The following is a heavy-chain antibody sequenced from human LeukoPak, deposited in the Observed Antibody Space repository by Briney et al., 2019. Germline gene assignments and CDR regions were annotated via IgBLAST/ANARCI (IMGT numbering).Heavy chain of an antibody. CDR2: FDPEDGEI. CDR1: GNTLTELS. V-gene: IGHV1-24*01. D-gene: IGHD3-3*01. CDR3: VTVESSKRDDDAAADFYFVY. J-gene: IGHJ4*02. Sequence: ASVKVSCKVSGNTLTELSTHWVRQAPGKGPEWMGGFDPEDGEIIYAEKFQGRVAMTEDTSSDTAYMDLSRLASDDTAVYYCVTVESSKRDDDAAADFYFVYWGQGSQVTVSS.